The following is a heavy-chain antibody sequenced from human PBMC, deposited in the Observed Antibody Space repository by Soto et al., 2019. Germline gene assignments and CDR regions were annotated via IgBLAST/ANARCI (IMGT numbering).Heavy chain of an antibody. CDR1: GFTFTSSA. D-gene: IGHD5-18*01. J-gene: IGHJ4*02. V-gene: IGHV1-58*01. CDR3: SAAMGNRYGYQYFDF. Sequence: SVKVSCKASGFTFTSSAVQWVRQARGQRLEWIGWIVVGSGNTNYAQKFQERVTITRDMSTSTAYMELSSLRSEETAVYYWSAAMGNRYGYQYFDFWGQGPLVTVS. CDR2: IVVGSGNT.